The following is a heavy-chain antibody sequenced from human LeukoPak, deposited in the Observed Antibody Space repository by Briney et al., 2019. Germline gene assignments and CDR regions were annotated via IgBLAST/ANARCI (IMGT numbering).Heavy chain of an antibody. V-gene: IGHV3-23*01. CDR2: ISGSGGST. Sequence: GGSLRLSCAASGLTFSSYAMSWVRQAPGKGLEWVSAISGSGGSTYYADSVKGRFTISRDNSKNTLYLQMNSLRAEDTAVYYCVKDQYSSSSSYFDYWGQGTLVTVSS. CDR1: GLTFSSYA. D-gene: IGHD6-6*01. J-gene: IGHJ4*02. CDR3: VKDQYSSSSSYFDY.